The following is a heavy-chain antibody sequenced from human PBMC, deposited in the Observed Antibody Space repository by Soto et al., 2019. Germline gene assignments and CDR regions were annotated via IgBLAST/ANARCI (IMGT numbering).Heavy chain of an antibody. D-gene: IGHD1-20*01. CDR1: GFTFSSYA. J-gene: IGHJ4*02. Sequence: GGSLRLSCAASGFTFSSYAMSWVRQAPGKGLEWVSAISGSGGSTYYADSVKGRFTISRDNSKNTLYLQMNSLRAEDTAVYYCAKDLYNWNDVGLDYWGQGTLVTVSS. CDR2: ISGSGGST. V-gene: IGHV3-23*01. CDR3: AKDLYNWNDVGLDY.